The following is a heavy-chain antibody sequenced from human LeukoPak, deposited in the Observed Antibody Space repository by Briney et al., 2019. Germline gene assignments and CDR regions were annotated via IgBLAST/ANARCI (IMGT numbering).Heavy chain of an antibody. CDR2: IIPIFGTA. D-gene: IGHD3-22*01. CDR1: GGTFSSYA. J-gene: IGHJ4*02. Sequence: SVKVSCKASGGTFSSYAISWVRQAPGQGLEWMGGIIPIFGTANYAQKFQGRVTITADESTSTAYMELSSLRSEDAAVYYCAREGDYYDSSGYYYFDYWGQGTLVTVSS. CDR3: AREGDYYDSSGYYYFDY. V-gene: IGHV1-69*13.